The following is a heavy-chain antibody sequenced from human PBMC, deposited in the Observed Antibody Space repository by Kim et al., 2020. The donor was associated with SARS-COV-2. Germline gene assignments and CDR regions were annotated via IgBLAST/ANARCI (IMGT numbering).Heavy chain of an antibody. V-gene: IGHV1-2*02. CDR1: GDTFIGYY. J-gene: IGHJ5*02. D-gene: IGHD5-18*01. CDR2: INPKSGGT. Sequence: ASVKVSCQASGDTFIGYYLHWVRQAPGQGLEWMGWINPKSGGTTYAQKFQDRVTLTSDTSTSTGYMELTRLRSDDTAVYYCARGPLGYSFWKSWGLGTLVTVPS. CDR3: ARGPLGYSFWKS.